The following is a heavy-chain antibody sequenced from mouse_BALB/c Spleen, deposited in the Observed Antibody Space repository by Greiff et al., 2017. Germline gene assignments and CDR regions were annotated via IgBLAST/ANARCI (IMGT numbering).Heavy chain of an antibody. CDR1: GYSITSGYY. CDR3: ARVSFRYDY. V-gene: IGHV3-6*02. CDR2: ISYDGSN. J-gene: IGHJ2*01. Sequence: VQLQQSGPGLVKPSQSLSLTCSVTGYSITSGYYWNWIRQFPGNKLEWMGYISYDGSNNYNPSLKNRISITRDTSKNQFFLKLNSVTTEDTATYYCARVSFRYDYWGQGTTLTVSS. D-gene: IGHD2-14*01.